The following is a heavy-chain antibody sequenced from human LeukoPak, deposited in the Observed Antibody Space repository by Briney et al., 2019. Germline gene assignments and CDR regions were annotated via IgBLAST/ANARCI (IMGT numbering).Heavy chain of an antibody. Sequence: ASVKVSCKASGYTFTSYDINWVRQATGQGLEWMGWMNPNSGNTGYAQKFQGRVTMTRNTSISTAYMELSSLRSEDTAVYYCARAPFSGGWYGAWFDPWGQGTLVTVSS. D-gene: IGHD6-19*01. J-gene: IGHJ5*02. V-gene: IGHV1-8*01. CDR3: ARAPFSGGWYGAWFDP. CDR1: GYTFTSYD. CDR2: MNPNSGNT.